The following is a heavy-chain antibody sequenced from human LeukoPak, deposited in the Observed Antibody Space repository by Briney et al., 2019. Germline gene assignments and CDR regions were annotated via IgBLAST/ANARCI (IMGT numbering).Heavy chain of an antibody. J-gene: IGHJ4*02. CDR3: ARSGRIVATIIYY. D-gene: IGHD5-12*01. CDR2: IGTYKGNT. Sequence: ASVTVSCKTSGYTFTSDGISWVRQAPGQGLAWMGWIGTYKGNTNYAQMFQGRVTMTTDTSTSTAYMELKKLRSDDTAVYYCARSGRIVATIIYYWGQGTLVTVSS. V-gene: IGHV1-18*01. CDR1: GYTFTSDG.